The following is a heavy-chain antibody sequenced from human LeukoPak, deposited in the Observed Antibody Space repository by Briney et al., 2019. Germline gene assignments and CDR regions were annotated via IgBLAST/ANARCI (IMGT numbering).Heavy chain of an antibody. J-gene: IGHJ6*03. CDR3: ARAPTPYFTYYMDV. CDR2: IGISGSAGNNI. Sequence: PGGSLTLSCPPSVFCFTGYGMNWVRQAAGKGVAWISYIGISGSAGNNIYYAVSVKGRFTISRDNAKDSLFLQMNSLRDADTAVYYCARAPTPYFTYYMDVWGKGTTVTVSS. D-gene: IGHD2-21*01. V-gene: IGHV3-48*02. CDR1: VFCFTGYG.